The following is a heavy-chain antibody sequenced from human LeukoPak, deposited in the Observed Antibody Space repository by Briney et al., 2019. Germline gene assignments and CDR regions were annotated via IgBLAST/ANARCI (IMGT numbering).Heavy chain of an antibody. V-gene: IGHV3-30*03. CDR3: ARDVLGYCSSTSCNEPED. J-gene: IGHJ4*02. D-gene: IGHD2-2*01. CDR1: GFTFSSYG. Sequence: PGRSLRLSCAASGFTFSSYGMRWVRQAPGKGLGWVAVISYDGSNKYYADSVKGRFTISRDNSKNTLYLQMNSLRAEDTAVYYCARDVLGYCSSTSCNEPEDWGQGTLVTVSS. CDR2: ISYDGSNK.